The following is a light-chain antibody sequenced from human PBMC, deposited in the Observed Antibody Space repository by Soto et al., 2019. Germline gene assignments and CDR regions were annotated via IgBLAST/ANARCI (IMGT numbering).Light chain of an antibody. CDR1: QGISNY. J-gene: IGKJ1*01. Sequence: DIQMTQSPSSLSASVGDRVTITCRASQGISNYLAWYQQKPGKVPQLLIYSASDLQSGVTSRLSGSGSETDFTLTISSLQPEDVATYYCQKYNSALWTFGQGTKVEI. CDR2: SAS. CDR3: QKYNSALWT. V-gene: IGKV1-27*01.